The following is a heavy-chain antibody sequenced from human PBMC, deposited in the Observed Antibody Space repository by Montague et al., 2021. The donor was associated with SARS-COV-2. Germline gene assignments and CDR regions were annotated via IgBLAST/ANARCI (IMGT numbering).Heavy chain of an antibody. CDR3: AREFRIELWQTNWYFGL. CDR2: FDHSGDT. J-gene: IGHJ2*01. V-gene: IGHV4-59*11. D-gene: IGHD3-16*01. Sequence: SETLSLTCSVSGGSISGHYWSWIRQPPGKGLEWIGNFDHSGDTKYNPSLKSRATISVDTSKDQFALRLHSVTAADTAVYYCAREFRIELWQTNWYFGLWGRGTLDTVSS. CDR1: GGSISGHY.